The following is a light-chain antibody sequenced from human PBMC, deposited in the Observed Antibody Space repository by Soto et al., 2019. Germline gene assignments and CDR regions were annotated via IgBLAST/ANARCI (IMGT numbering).Light chain of an antibody. J-gene: IGKJ1*01. Sequence: ETVMTQTPATLSVSPGDSATLSWRASQSVSSNLAWYQKKSGQAPRLLMYGASTRTSGIPARFSGSGSGTEFTLTISSLQSEDFAVYYCQQYNNWLSWTFGQGTKVDI. V-gene: IGKV3-15*01. CDR1: QSVSSN. CDR3: QQYNNWLSWT. CDR2: GAS.